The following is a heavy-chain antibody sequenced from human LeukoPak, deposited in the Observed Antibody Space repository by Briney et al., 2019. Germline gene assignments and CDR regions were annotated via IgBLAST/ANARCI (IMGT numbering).Heavy chain of an antibody. D-gene: IGHD1-26*01. J-gene: IGHJ4*02. CDR2: ISYDGSNK. CDR1: GFTFSSYA. V-gene: IGHV3-30-3*01. Sequence: GGSLRLSCAASGFTFSSYAMHWVRQAPGKGLEWVAVISYDGSNKYYADSVKGRFTISRDNSKNTLYLQMNSLRAEDTAVYYCAKGPEELLPYYFDYWGQGTLVTVSS. CDR3: AKGPEELLPYYFDY.